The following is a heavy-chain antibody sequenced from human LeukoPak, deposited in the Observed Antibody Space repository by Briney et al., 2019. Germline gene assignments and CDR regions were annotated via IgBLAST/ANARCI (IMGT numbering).Heavy chain of an antibody. Sequence: GGSLRLSCAASGFTFSSYAMSWVRQAPGKGLEWVSAISGSGGSTCYADSVKGRFTISRDNSKNTLYLQMNSLRAEDTAVYYCATLPMIVVVIDAFDIWGQGTMVTVSS. CDR3: ATLPMIVVVIDAFDI. J-gene: IGHJ3*02. V-gene: IGHV3-23*01. D-gene: IGHD3-22*01. CDR1: GFTFSSYA. CDR2: ISGSGGST.